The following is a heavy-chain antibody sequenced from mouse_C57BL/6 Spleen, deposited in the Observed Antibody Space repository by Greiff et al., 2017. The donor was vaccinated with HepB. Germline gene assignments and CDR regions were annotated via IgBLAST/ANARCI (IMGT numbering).Heavy chain of an antibody. CDR1: GFNIKDYY. D-gene: IGHD1-1*01. J-gene: IGHJ1*03. Sequence: EVQLQQSGAELVRPGASVKLSCTASGFNIKDYYMHWVKQRPEQGLEWIGRIDPEDGDTEYAPKFQGKATMTADTSSNTAYLQLSSLTSEDTAVYYCTTKITTVVDWYFDVWGTGTTGTVSS. V-gene: IGHV14-1*01. CDR3: TTKITTVVDWYFDV. CDR2: IDPEDGDT.